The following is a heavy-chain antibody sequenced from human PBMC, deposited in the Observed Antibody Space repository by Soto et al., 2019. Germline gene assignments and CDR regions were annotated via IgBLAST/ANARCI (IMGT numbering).Heavy chain of an antibody. CDR3: ARDPRYDSTAYGLYHFDY. Sequence: EVQLLESGGDLIQIGGSLRLSCAASGFTFSSYAMSWVRQAPGKWLEWVSGISGGAGNTYNADSVKGRFTISRDNSKTTLYLQMNGLRAEDTAVYYCARDPRYDSTAYGLYHFDYWGQGTLVTVSS. CDR2: ISGGAGNT. CDR1: GFTFSSYA. D-gene: IGHD3-22*01. J-gene: IGHJ4*02. V-gene: IGHV3-23*01.